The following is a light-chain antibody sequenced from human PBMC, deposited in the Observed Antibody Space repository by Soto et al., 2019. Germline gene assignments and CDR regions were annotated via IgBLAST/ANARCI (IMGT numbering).Light chain of an antibody. CDR1: QSVGSN. Sequence: EIVMAQSPATLSVSPWERATLSCRASQSVGSNLAWYQQKPGQAPRLLIYGASIRATGIPDRFSGSGSETDFTLTISRLEPEDFAVYYCQQSLNPKTFGQGTKVDIK. CDR3: QQSLNPKT. J-gene: IGKJ1*01. CDR2: GAS. V-gene: IGKV3D-15*01.